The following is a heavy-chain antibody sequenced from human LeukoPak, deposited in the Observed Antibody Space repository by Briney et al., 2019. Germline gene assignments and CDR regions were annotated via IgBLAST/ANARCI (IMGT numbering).Heavy chain of an antibody. D-gene: IGHD3-10*01. J-gene: IGHJ4*02. V-gene: IGHV3-23*01. Sequence: GPLRLSCAASGFTFSSYAMSWVRQAPGKGLERVSAISGSGGSTYYADSVKGRFTISRDNSKNTLYLQMNSLRAEDTAVYYCAKYAVRQKPYYYGSGSYLGLSRCYFDYWGQGTLVTVSS. CDR1: GFTFSSYA. CDR3: AKYAVRQKPYYYGSGSYLGLSRCYFDY. CDR2: ISGSGGST.